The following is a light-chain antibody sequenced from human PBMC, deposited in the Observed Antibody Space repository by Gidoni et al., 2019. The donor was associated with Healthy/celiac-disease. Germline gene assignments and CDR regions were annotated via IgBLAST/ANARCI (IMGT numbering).Light chain of an antibody. V-gene: IGLV1-47*01. CDR2: RNN. Sequence: QSVLTQPPSASGTPGQRVTFSCSGSSSNIGSNYVYWYQQLPGTAPKLLIDRNNQRPSGVPVRFSGSKSGTSASLAISGLRSEDEADYYCAAWDDSLSGWVFGGGTKLTVL. CDR3: AAWDDSLSGWV. CDR1: SSNIGSNY. J-gene: IGLJ3*02.